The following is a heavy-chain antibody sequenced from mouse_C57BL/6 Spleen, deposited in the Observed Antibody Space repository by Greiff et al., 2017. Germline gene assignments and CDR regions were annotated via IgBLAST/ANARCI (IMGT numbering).Heavy chain of an antibody. CDR3: ARVLYYGNYVYYFDY. V-gene: IGHV5-16*01. D-gene: IGHD2-1*01. Sequence: EVKVVESEGGLVQPGSSMKLSCTASGFTFSDYYMAWVRQVPEKGLEWVANINYDGSSTYYLDSLKSRFIISRDNAKNILYLQMSSLKSEDTATYYCARVLYYGNYVYYFDYWGQGTTLTVSS. J-gene: IGHJ2*01. CDR2: INYDGSST. CDR1: GFTFSDYY.